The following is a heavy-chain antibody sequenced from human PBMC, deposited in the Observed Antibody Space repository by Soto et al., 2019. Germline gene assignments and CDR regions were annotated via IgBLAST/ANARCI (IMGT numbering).Heavy chain of an antibody. J-gene: IGHJ5*02. CDR2: IYHSGST. CDR3: AREEVLLWFGELPHNNWFDP. Sequence: SETLSLTCAFSGVSISSSNWWSWVRQPPGKGLEWIGEIYHSGSTNYNPSLKSRVTISVDKSKNQFSLKLSSVTAADTAVYYCAREEVLLWFGELPHNNWFDPWGQGTLVTVS. CDR1: GVSISSSNW. V-gene: IGHV4-4*02. D-gene: IGHD3-10*01.